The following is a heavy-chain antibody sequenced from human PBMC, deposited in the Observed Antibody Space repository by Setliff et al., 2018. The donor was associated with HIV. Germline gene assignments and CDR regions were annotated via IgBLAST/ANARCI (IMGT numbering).Heavy chain of an antibody. D-gene: IGHD3-16*01. CDR2: IYTSGTT. CDR1: GGSIISYY. J-gene: IGHJ5*02. V-gene: IGHV4-4*07. Sequence: PSETLSLTCTVSGGSIISYYWSWIRQPAGKGLEWIGRIYTSGTTNYNPSLKSRVTMSVDTSKNQISLKLNFVTAADTAVYYCARGTKSVWGRWFDPWGQGALVTVSS. CDR3: ARGTKSVWGRWFDP.